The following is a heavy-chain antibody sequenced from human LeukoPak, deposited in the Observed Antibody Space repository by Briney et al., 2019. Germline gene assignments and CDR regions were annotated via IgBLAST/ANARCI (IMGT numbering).Heavy chain of an antibody. J-gene: IGHJ3*02. CDR2: IYSSSIT. CDR3: ARGRGAANDVFDI. Sequence: PGGSLRLSCAASGFTVSSDYMSWVRQAPGKGLEWVSVIYSSSITSYADSVKGRFTISRHNSKNTPYLQMNSLRADDTAVYYCARGRGAANDVFDIWGQGTMVTVSS. CDR1: GFTVSSDY. V-gene: IGHV3-53*04. D-gene: IGHD3-10*01.